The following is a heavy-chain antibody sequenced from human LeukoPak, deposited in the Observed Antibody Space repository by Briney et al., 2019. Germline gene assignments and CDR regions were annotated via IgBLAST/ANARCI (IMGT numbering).Heavy chain of an antibody. CDR2: ISADNGNT. CDR1: GYTLSNHA. D-gene: IGHD1-26*01. J-gene: IGHJ4*02. Sequence: ASVKVSCKGSGYTLSNHAFSWVRQAPGQGLEWMGWISADNGNTNHAQKFQGRVSLTTDTSTSTAYMELSSLRSEDTAVYYCAREPYSGSYYFDYWGQGTLVTVSS. V-gene: IGHV1-18*04. CDR3: AREPYSGSYYFDY.